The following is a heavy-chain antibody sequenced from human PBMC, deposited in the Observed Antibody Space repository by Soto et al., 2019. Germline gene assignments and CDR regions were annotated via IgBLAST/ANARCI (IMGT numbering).Heavy chain of an antibody. CDR1: GGSISSGDYY. Sequence: QVQLQESGPGLVKPSQTLSLTCTVSGGSISSGDYYWSWIRQPPGKGLEWIGYIYYSGSTYYNPSLKSRVTMSVDTSKNQFSLKLSSVTAADTAVYYCASQYCTNGVCYTGNWFDPWGQGTLVTVSS. D-gene: IGHD2-8*01. CDR3: ASQYCTNGVCYTGNWFDP. CDR2: IYYSGST. V-gene: IGHV4-30-4*01. J-gene: IGHJ5*02.